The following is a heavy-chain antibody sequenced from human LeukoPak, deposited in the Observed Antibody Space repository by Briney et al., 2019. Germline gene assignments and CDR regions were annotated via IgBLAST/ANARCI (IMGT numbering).Heavy chain of an antibody. J-gene: IGHJ4*02. CDR2: IWYDGSDK. D-gene: IGHD4-23*01. V-gene: IGHV3-30*02. CDR3: AKDRRTTVVTPDYFDY. CDR1: GFTFSTYG. Sequence: GGSLRLSCAASGFTFSTYGMHWVRQAPGKGLEWVAVIWYDGSDKNHADSVKGRFTISRDNSKNTLYLQMNSLRAEDTAVYYCAKDRRTTVVTPDYFDYWGQGTLVTVSS.